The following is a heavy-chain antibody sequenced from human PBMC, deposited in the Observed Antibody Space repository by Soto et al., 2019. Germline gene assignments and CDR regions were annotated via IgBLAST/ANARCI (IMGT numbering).Heavy chain of an antibody. V-gene: IGHV3-23*01. D-gene: IGHD2-21*01. Sequence: GGSLRLSCAASGFTFSSYAMSWVRQAPGKGLEWVSAISGSGGSTYYADSVKGRFTISRDNSKNTLYLQMNSLRAEDTAVYYCAKSAVINPWNSCGMDVWGQGTTVTVSS. CDR1: GFTFSSYA. CDR2: ISGSGGST. CDR3: AKSAVINPWNSCGMDV. J-gene: IGHJ6*02.